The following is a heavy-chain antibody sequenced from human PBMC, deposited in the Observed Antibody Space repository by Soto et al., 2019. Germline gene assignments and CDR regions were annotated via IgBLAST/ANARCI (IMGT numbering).Heavy chain of an antibody. CDR1: GSCIGYG. V-gene: IGHV4-34*01. CDR3: ARVRYCSGGSCLTCSAP. Sequence: GSCIGYGGSWISKKQWKGLEWIEEINHSGSTNYNPSLKSRVTISVDTSKNQFSLKLSSVTAADTAVYYFARVRYCSGGSCLTCSAPWGQRTLVTVSS. D-gene: IGHD2-15*01. CDR2: INHSGST. J-gene: IGHJ5*02.